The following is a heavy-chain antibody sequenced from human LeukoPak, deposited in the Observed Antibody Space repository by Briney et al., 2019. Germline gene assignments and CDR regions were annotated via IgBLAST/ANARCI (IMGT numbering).Heavy chain of an antibody. CDR1: GFTFSSYA. J-gene: IGHJ4*02. CDR3: ARGGSSSWYPNFDY. V-gene: IGHV3-23*01. CDR2: ISGASGGST. Sequence: GGSLRLSCAASGFTFSSYAMTWVRQASGKGLEWVSIISGASGGSTYYADSVKGRFTISRDNSKNTLYLQMNSLRAEDTALYYCARGGSSSWYPNFDYWGQGTLVTVSS. D-gene: IGHD6-13*01.